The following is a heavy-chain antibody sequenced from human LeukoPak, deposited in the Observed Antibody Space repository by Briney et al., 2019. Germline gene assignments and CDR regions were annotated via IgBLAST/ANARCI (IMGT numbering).Heavy chain of an antibody. J-gene: IGHJ4*02. CDR2: ITGSGDDT. V-gene: IGHV3-23*01. CDR3: VKGSKTSRPYYFDY. Sequence: GGSLRLSCAASGFTFSSYAMSWVRQTPEKGLEWVSAITGSGDDTFHADSVKGRFTISRDNSRNTLYLQMNSLRAEDTAVYNCVKGSKTSRPYYFDYWGQGALVTVSS. CDR1: GFTFSSYA.